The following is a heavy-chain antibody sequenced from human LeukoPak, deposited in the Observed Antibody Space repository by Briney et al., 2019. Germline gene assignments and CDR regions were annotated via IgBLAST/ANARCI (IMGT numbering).Heavy chain of an antibody. V-gene: IGHV4-59*01. CDR2: IYYSGST. D-gene: IGHD3-10*01. CDR1: GGSISSYY. Sequence: SETLSLTCTVSGGSISSYYWSWIRQPPGKGLEWIGYIYYSGSTNYNPSLKSRVTISVDTSKNQFSLKLSSVTAADTAVYYCARDRGVMVRGVIITFYGMDVWGQGTTVTVSS. CDR3: ARDRGVMVRGVIITFYGMDV. J-gene: IGHJ6*02.